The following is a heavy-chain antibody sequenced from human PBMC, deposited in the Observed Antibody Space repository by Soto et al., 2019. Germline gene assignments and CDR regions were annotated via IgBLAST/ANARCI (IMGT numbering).Heavy chain of an antibody. Sequence: GGSLRLSCAASGFTFSSYSMNWIRQAPGKGLEWVSYISGSSSTIYYADSVKGRFTISRDNAKNSLYLQMNSLRAEDTAVYYCARDLIYCSSTSCYENYYYYMDVWCKGTTVTVSS. CDR2: ISGSSSTI. CDR3: ARDLIYCSSTSCYENYYYYMDV. J-gene: IGHJ6*03. CDR1: GFTFSSYS. D-gene: IGHD2-2*01. V-gene: IGHV3-48*01.